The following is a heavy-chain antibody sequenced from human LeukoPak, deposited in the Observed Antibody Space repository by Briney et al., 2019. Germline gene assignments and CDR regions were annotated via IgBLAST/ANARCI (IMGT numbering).Heavy chain of an antibody. Sequence: PGGSLRLSCAASGFTFSSYAMSWVRQAPGKGLEWVSTFSGSGGSTYYADSVKGRFTISRDNSKNTLYLLMNSLRAEDTAVYYCAKDGDYCGGDCYFGTFDIWGQGTMVTVSS. V-gene: IGHV3-23*01. D-gene: IGHD2-21*02. CDR3: AKDGDYCGGDCYFGTFDI. J-gene: IGHJ3*02. CDR1: GFTFSSYA. CDR2: FSGSGGST.